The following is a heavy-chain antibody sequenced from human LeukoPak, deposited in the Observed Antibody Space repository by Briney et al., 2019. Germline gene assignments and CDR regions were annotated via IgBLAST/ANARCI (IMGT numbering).Heavy chain of an antibody. CDR2: IYTSGST. D-gene: IGHD6-19*01. Sequence: SETLSLTCTVSGGCISSGSYYWSWIRQPAGKGLEWIGRIYTSGSTNYNPSLKSRVTISVDTSKNQFSLKLSSVTAADTAVYYCARAQWLHFDYWGQGTLVTVPS. CDR1: GGCISSGSYY. CDR3: ARAQWLHFDY. J-gene: IGHJ4*02. V-gene: IGHV4-61*02.